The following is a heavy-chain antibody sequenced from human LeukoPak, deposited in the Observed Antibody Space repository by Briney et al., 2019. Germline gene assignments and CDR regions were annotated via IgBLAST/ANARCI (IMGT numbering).Heavy chain of an antibody. CDR3: AREIGWYSSGWYFFYDY. Sequence: GGSLRLSCAASGFTVSSNFMTWVRQAPGKGLDCVSVIYSGGSTYYAESVKGRFTISRDNSKNTLYLQMNSLRAEDTAVYYCAREIGWYSSGWYFFYDYWGQGTLVTVSS. J-gene: IGHJ4*02. D-gene: IGHD6-19*01. V-gene: IGHV3-66*01. CDR1: GFTVSSNF. CDR2: IYSGGST.